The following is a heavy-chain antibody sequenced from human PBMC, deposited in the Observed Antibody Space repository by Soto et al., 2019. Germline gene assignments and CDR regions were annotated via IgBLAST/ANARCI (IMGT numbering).Heavy chain of an antibody. Sequence: SETLSLTCAVSGGSISSGGYSWSWIRQPPGKGLEWIGYINHSGSTNYNPSLKSRVTISLDTSKNQFSLKLSSVTAADTAVYYCARGYGRKFDYWGQGTLVTLSS. D-gene: IGHD5-18*01. CDR3: ARGYGRKFDY. CDR1: GGSISSGGYS. CDR2: INHSGST. V-gene: IGHV4-30-2*01. J-gene: IGHJ4*02.